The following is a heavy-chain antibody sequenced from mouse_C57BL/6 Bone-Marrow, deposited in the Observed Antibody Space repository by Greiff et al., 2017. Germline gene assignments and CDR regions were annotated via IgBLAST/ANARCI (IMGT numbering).Heavy chain of an antibody. CDR1: GFTFSDYY. J-gene: IGHJ2*01. V-gene: IGHV5-16*01. CDR2: INYDGSST. Sequence: EVQLVESEGGLVQPGSSMKLSCTASGFTFSDYYMAWVRQVPEKGLEWVANINYDGSSTYYLDSLKSRFIISRDNAKNILYLQMSSLKSEDTATYYCARDAGPFDYWGQGTTRTVSS. CDR3: ARDAGPFDY.